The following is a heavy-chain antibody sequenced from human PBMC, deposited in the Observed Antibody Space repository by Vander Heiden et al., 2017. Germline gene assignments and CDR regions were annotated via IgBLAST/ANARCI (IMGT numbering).Heavy chain of an antibody. CDR3: AKLGVATTFDY. D-gene: IGHD5-12*01. CDR1: GFTFSSYG. V-gene: IGHV3-30*18. CDR2: ISYDGSNK. Sequence: GVVQPGRSLRLSCAASGFTFSSYGMHWVRQAPGKGLEWVAVISYDGSNKDYADSVKGRFTISRDNSKNTLYLQMNSLRAEDTAVYYCAKLGVATTFDYWGQGTLVTVSS. J-gene: IGHJ4*02.